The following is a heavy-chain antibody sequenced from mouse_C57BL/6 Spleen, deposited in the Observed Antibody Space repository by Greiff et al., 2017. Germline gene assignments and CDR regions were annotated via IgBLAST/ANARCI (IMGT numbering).Heavy chain of an antibody. D-gene: IGHD3-3*01. CDR2: INPGGGGT. CDR3: ARLGVSSYAMDY. J-gene: IGHJ4*01. V-gene: IGHV1-54*01. Sequence: VQLQQPGAELVRPGTSVKVSCKASGYAFTSYLIEWVKQRPGQGLEWIGVINPGGGGTNYNQKFKGKATLTVDKSSSTAYMQLSSLTSEDSAVYFCARLGVSSYAMDYWGQGTTVTVSS. CDR1: GYAFTSYL.